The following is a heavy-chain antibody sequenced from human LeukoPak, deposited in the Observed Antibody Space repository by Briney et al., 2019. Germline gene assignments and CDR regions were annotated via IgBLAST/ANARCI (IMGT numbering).Heavy chain of an antibody. CDR2: INSDGSST. CDR1: GFTFSSYW. CDR3: AKDLRNSGYYNY. Sequence: GGSLRLPCAASGFTFSSYWMHWVRQAPGKGLVWVSRINSDGSSTSYADSVKGRFTISRDNSKNTLYLQMNSLRAEDTAVYYCAKDLRNSGYYNYWGQGTLVTASS. V-gene: IGHV3-74*01. J-gene: IGHJ4*02. D-gene: IGHD3-3*01.